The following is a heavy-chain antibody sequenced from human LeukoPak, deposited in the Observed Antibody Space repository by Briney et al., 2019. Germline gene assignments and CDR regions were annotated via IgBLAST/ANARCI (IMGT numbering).Heavy chain of an antibody. CDR3: ARGRGDILTGQSYYFDY. V-gene: IGHV4-39*01. J-gene: IGHJ4*02. D-gene: IGHD3-9*01. CDR2: IFYSGST. CDR1: GGSISSSSYY. Sequence: PSETLSLTCTVSGGSISSSSYYWGWIRQPPGKGLEWIGSIFYSGSTYYNPSLKSRVPMSVDTSKNQFSLKLSSVTAADTAVYYCARGRGDILTGQSYYFDYWGQGTLVTVSS.